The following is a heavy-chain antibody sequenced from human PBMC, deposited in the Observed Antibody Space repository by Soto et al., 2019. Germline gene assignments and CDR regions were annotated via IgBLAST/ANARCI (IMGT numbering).Heavy chain of an antibody. CDR2: IYHSGST. J-gene: IGHJ4*01. D-gene: IGHD3-3*01. V-gene: IGHV4-30-2*01. CDR1: GGSISRSDYF. Sequence: TRCVRYAGSGGSISRSDYFGSWIRQPPGKGLEWIGYIYHSGSTYYNPSLKSRLTISVDRSKNQFSLKLSSVTAADTAVYYCARHNPTSPVFGIVISLGYWGHGTLVT. CDR3: ARHNPTSPVFGIVISLGY.